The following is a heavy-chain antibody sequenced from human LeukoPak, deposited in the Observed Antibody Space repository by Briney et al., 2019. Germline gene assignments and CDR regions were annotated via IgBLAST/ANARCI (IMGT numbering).Heavy chain of an antibody. J-gene: IGHJ4*02. CDR2: IGGSDGST. CDR3: AKDRKIRGVTAFDY. CDR1: GLTFSSYA. D-gene: IGHD3-10*01. Sequence: PGGSLRLSCAASGLTFSSYAMSWVRQAPGKGLEWVSGIGGSDGSTFYADSVKGRFTISRDNSKNTLFLQMNSLRAEDTAVYYCAKDRKIRGVTAFDYWGQGTLVTVSS. V-gene: IGHV3-23*01.